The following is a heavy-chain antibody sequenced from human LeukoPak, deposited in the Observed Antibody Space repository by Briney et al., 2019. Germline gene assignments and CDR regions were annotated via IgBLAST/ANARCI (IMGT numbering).Heavy chain of an antibody. CDR2: IYYSGST. D-gene: IGHD3-10*01. CDR3: ARFYYYGSGYFDY. Sequence: SETLSLTCTVSGGSISSYYWSWIRQPPGKGLEWIGYIYYSGSTNYNPSLKSRVTISVDTSKNQFSLKLSSVTAADTAVYYCARFYYYGSGYFDYWGQGTLVTVSS. V-gene: IGHV4-59*01. J-gene: IGHJ4*02. CDR1: GGSISSYY.